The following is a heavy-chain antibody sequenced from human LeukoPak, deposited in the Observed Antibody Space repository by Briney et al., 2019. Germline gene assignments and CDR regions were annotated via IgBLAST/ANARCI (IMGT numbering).Heavy chain of an antibody. Sequence: GGSLRLTCAASGCTSSDYYMSWIRQAPGKGLEWVSYISSSSSYTNYADSVKGRFTISRDNAKNSLYLQMNSLRAEDTAVYYCVREGKITMNPFDPCGQGTLVTVSS. CDR3: VREGKITMNPFDP. CDR2: ISSSSSYT. CDR1: GCTSSDYY. J-gene: IGHJ5*02. D-gene: IGHD3-22*01. V-gene: IGHV3-11*05.